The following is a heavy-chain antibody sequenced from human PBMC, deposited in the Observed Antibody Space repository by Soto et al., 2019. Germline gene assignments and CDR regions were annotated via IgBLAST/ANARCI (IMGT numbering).Heavy chain of an antibody. D-gene: IGHD4-17*01. J-gene: IGHJ4*02. V-gene: IGHV3-21*01. CDR3: ARASGDYYHLDY. CDR1: GFTFNSYS. Sequence: EVQLVESGGGLVKPGGSLRLSCAASGFTFNSYSMNWVRQAPGKGLEWVSSISSSSSYIYYADSVKGRFTISRDNAKNSLYLQMNSLRAEDTAVYYCARASGDYYHLDYLGQGTLVTVSS. CDR2: ISSSSSYI.